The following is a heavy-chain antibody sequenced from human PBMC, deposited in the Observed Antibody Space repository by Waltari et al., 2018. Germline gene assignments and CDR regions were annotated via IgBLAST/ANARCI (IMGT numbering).Heavy chain of an antibody. CDR3: ARDAYYSDSSGYHFDY. Sequence: EVQLVGYGGGLVQPGQSLRLSCAASGFPFSTFSMNWGRQAPGKGLEWVSYISGSSSTIYYAGSVKGRFTISRDNAKNSLFLQMNSLRAEDTAVYYCARDAYYSDSSGYHFDYWGQGTLVTVSS. CDR2: ISGSSSTI. J-gene: IGHJ4*02. D-gene: IGHD3-22*01. CDR1: GFPFSTFS. V-gene: IGHV3-48*04.